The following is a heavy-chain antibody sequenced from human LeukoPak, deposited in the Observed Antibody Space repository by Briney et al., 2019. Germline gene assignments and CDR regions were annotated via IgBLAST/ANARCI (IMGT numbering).Heavy chain of an antibody. V-gene: IGHV1-69*05. J-gene: IGHJ6*03. Sequence: SVKVSYKASGGTFRTYSVTWVRQAPGQGLEWMGGIIPIFGTPNYAQKFQGRVKVTTDDATGTAYMELSSLMSEDTAIYYCARVDRYHFYLDVWGKGTPVTVSS. CDR2: IIPIFGTP. CDR1: GGTFRTYS. CDR3: ARVDRYHFYLDV.